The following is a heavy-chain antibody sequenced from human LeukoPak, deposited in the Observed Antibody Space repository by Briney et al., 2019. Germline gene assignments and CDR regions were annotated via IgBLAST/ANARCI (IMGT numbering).Heavy chain of an antibody. CDR2: ISHDGSNR. V-gene: IGHV3-30*04. Sequence: PGGSLRLSCAASGITFSSYAMHWVRQAPGKGLEWVAVISHDGSNRYYGDSVKGRFTISRDNSKNTLFLQMDSLRAEDTAVYYCASGYTSYYGSGSYHWGQGTLVTVSS. D-gene: IGHD3-10*01. CDR3: ASGYTSYYGSGSYH. J-gene: IGHJ4*02. CDR1: GITFSSYA.